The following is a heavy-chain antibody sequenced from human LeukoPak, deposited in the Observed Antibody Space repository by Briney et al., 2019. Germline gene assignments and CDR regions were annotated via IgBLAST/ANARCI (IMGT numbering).Heavy chain of an antibody. D-gene: IGHD2-2*01. V-gene: IGHV1-18*04. CDR3: ARDSGYCSSTSCPEFDY. CDR1: GYTFTSYG. CDR2: VSAYNGNT. Sequence: ASVKVSCKASGYTFTSYGISWVRQAPGQGLKWMGWVSAYNGNTNYAQKLQGRVTMTTDTSTSTAYMELRSLRSDDTAVYYCARDSGYCSSTSCPEFDYWGQGTLVTVSS. J-gene: IGHJ4*02.